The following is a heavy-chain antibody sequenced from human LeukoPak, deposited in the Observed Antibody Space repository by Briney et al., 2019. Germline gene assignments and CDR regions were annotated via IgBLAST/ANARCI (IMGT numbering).Heavy chain of an antibody. J-gene: IGHJ4*02. V-gene: IGHV3-30*03. CDR1: GFTFSSYG. Sequence: GGSLRLSCAASGFTFSSYGVHWVRQAPGKGLEWVAVISYDGSNKYYADSVKGRFTISRDNSKNTLYLQMNSLRAEDTAVYYCAREGSMVANFDYWGQGTLVTVSS. D-gene: IGHD5-12*01. CDR3: AREGSMVANFDY. CDR2: ISYDGSNK.